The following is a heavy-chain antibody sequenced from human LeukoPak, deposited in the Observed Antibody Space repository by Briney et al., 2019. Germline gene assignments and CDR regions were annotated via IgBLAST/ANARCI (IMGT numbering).Heavy chain of an antibody. CDR1: GFTFSSYW. D-gene: IGHD3-3*01. V-gene: IGHV3-7*01. Sequence: PGGSLRLSCAGSGFTFSSYWMTWVRQAPGKGLQWVANIKQDGSEKNYVDSGKGRFTISRDNAKNLLYLEMNSLRAEDTAVYYCVRDQADFWSGYSLDTFDVWGQGTTVAVSS. CDR3: VRDQADFWSGYSLDTFDV. CDR2: IKQDGSEK. J-gene: IGHJ3*01.